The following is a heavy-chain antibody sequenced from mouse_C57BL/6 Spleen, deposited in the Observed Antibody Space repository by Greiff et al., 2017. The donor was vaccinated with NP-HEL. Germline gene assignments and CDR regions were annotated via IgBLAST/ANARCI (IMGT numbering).Heavy chain of an antibody. V-gene: IGHV1-80*01. CDR1: GYAFSSYW. CDR3: AREGGHGNYGGFAY. D-gene: IGHD2-1*01. CDR2: IYPGDGDT. Sequence: VQLQESGAELVKPGASVKISCKASGYAFSSYWMNWVKQRPGKGLEWIGQIYPGDGDTNYNGKFKGKATLTADKSSSTAYMQLSSLTSEDSAVYFCAREGGHGNYGGFAYWGQGTLVTVSA. J-gene: IGHJ3*01.